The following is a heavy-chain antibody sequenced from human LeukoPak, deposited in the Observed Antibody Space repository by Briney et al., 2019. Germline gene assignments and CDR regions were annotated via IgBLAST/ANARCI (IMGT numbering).Heavy chain of an antibody. J-gene: IGHJ5*02. CDR3: ARELNDFWSDHHKWFDP. CDR1: GFTFSSYC. V-gene: IGHV3-7*01. CDR2: IKQDGSEK. D-gene: IGHD3-3*01. Sequence: GGSLRLSCAATGFTFSSYCMSWVRQAPGKGLEWVANIKQDGSEKHYVESVKGRFTTSRDNAKKSLYLQMNSLRAEDTAVYYCARELNDFWSDHHKWFDPWGQGTLVTVSS.